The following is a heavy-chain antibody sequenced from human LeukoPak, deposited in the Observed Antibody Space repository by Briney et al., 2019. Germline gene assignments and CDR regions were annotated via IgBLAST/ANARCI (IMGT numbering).Heavy chain of an antibody. J-gene: IGHJ3*02. D-gene: IGHD4-23*01. CDR1: GGSISSYY. CDR2: IYYSGST. V-gene: IGHV4-59*01. Sequence: KSSETLSLTCTVSGGSISSYYWSWIRQPPGKGLEWIGYIYYSGSTNYNPSLKSRVTISVDTSKNQFSLKLSSVTAADTAVYYCARDDAVEAFDIWGQGTMVTVSS. CDR3: ARDDAVEAFDI.